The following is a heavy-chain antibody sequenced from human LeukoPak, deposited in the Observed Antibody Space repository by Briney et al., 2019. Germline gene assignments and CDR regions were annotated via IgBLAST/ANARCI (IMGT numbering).Heavy chain of an antibody. CDR1: GGSISSYY. D-gene: IGHD2-2*01. V-gene: IGHV4-59*01. CDR3: ARDSRYCNSISCYGRPGYYGLDV. J-gene: IGHJ6*02. CDR2: IYYSGIT. Sequence: SETLSLTCTVSGGSISSYYRSWIRQPPGKGLEWIGYIYYSGITNYNPSLKTRVTMSVDTSKNPFSLNLSSVTAEDTAVYYCARDSRYCNSISCYGRPGYYGLDVWGQGTTVTVSS.